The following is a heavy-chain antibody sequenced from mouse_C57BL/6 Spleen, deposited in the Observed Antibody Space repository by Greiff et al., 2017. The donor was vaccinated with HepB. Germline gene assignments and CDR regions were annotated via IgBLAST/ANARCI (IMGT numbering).Heavy chain of an antibody. CDR2: IYPRDGST. V-gene: IGHV1-78*01. J-gene: IGHJ2*01. CDR3: ARREPNWVYYFDY. Sequence: VQGVESDAELVKPGASVKISCKVSGYTFTDHTIHWMKQRPEQGLEWIGYIYPRDGSTKYNEKFKGKATLTADKSSSTAYMQLNSLTSEDSAVYFCARREPNWVYYFDYWGQGTTLTVSS. D-gene: IGHD4-1*01. CDR1: GYTFTDHT.